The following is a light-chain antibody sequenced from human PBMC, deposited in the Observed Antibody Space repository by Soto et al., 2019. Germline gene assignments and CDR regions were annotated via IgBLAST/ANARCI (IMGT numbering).Light chain of an antibody. CDR2: GAS. Sequence: EIGLTQSPGTMSLSPGERATLSCKASQSVTSRYLAWYQQKPGQAPRLLIYGASSRATGIPDRFSGSWSGTDFTLTIRKLESEDFAVYFCQQYNNAPEYTSGQGTKLEFK. CDR3: QQYNNAPEYT. V-gene: IGKV3-20*01. CDR1: QSVTSRY. J-gene: IGKJ2*01.